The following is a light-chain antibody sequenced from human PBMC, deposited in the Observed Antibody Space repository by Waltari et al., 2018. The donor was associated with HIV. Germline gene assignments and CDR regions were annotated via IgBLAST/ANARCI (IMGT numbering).Light chain of an antibody. J-gene: IGLJ2*01. CDR3: CSYSGTGVV. CDR2: EVI. Sequence: QSALTQPASVSGSPGQSITISCTGTRSAVGAYNLFSWYQKYPGKAPKLMIFEVIPRPSGVSDRFSGSRSGNTASLTISGLQTEDEGDYYCCSYSGTGVVFGGGTKVTVL. V-gene: IGLV2-23*02. CDR1: RSAVGAYNL.